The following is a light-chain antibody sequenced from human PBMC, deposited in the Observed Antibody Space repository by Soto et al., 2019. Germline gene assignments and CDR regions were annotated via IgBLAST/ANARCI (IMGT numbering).Light chain of an antibody. V-gene: IGKV1-17*01. J-gene: IGKJ4*01. CDR1: QGIRND. CDR2: AAS. CDR3: LQYSGYVPA. Sequence: DIQMTQSPSSLSASVGDRVTITCRASQGIRNDLSWYQQKPGKAPKRLIYAASSLHSGVPSRFSGSGFGTEFTLTISSLQSEDFATYYCLQYSGYVPAFGGGTKVDIK.